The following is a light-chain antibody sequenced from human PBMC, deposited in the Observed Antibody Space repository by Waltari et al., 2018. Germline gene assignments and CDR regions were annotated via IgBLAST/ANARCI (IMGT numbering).Light chain of an antibody. CDR1: SSDIGYYIY. CDR3: SSYTTSSTVV. Sequence: QSALTQPASVSGSPGQSITISCTGTSSDIGYYIYVSWYQQHPGKAPKLMIYDVSNRPSVVSTRFSGPKSGNTSSLTISGLQAEDEADYYCSSYTTSSTVVFGGGTKLTVL. V-gene: IGLV2-14*03. CDR2: DVS. J-gene: IGLJ2*01.